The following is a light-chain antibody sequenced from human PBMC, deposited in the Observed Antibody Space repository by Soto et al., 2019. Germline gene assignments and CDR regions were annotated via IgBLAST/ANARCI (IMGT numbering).Light chain of an antibody. Sequence: DIQLTQSPSSLSASVGDRITITCRSSQSTSRYLNWYQQRPGTAPKVLIFGANSLQSGVPSRFSGSGSGTEFTLTISSLQPEDLATYYCPQSSSTPWTFGQGTKVDIK. CDR2: GAN. V-gene: IGKV1-39*01. J-gene: IGKJ1*01. CDR3: PQSSSTPWT. CDR1: QSTSRY.